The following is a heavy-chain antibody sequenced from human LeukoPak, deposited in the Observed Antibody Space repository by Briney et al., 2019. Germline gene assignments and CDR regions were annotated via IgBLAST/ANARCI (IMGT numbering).Heavy chain of an antibody. CDR3: ARSLGRLRFAFDI. Sequence: PGGSLRLSCAASGFTVSSNEMSSVRQAPEKGLEWVSSISGGSTYYADSVKGRFTISRDNSKNTLYLQMNSLRAEDTAVYYCARSLGRLRFAFDIWGQGTMVTVSS. J-gene: IGHJ3*02. CDR2: ISGGST. CDR1: GFTVSSNE. D-gene: IGHD3-16*01. V-gene: IGHV3-38*03.